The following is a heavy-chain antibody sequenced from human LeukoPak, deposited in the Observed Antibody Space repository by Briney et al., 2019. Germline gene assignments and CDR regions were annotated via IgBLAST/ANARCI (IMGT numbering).Heavy chain of an antibody. V-gene: IGHV4-34*01. CDR2: INHSGST. J-gene: IGHJ5*02. Sequence: SETLSLTCAVYGGSFSSYYWSWIRQPPGKGLEWIGEINHSGSTNYNPSLKSRVTISVDTSKNQFSLKLSSVTAADTAVYYCARNVVWGFDPWGQGTLVTVSS. D-gene: IGHD6-6*01. CDR1: GGSFSSYY. CDR3: ARNVVWGFDP.